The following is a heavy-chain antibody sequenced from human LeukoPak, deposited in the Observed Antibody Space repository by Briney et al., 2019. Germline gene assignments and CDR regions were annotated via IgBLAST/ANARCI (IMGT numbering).Heavy chain of an antibody. CDR1: GYSISSGYY. Sequence: SETLSLTCTVSGYSISSGYYWGWVRQPPGKGLEWIGSIYHSGSTYYNPSLKSRVTISVDTSKNQFSLKLSSVTAADTAVYYCARDDTSSSQPIDYWGQGTLVTVSS. J-gene: IGHJ4*02. CDR2: IYHSGST. D-gene: IGHD6-6*01. V-gene: IGHV4-38-2*02. CDR3: ARDDTSSSQPIDY.